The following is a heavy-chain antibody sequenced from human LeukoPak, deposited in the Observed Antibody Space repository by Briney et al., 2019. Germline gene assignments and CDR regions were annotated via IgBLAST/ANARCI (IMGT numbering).Heavy chain of an antibody. D-gene: IGHD4-11*01. V-gene: IGHV4-61*02. J-gene: IGHJ6*03. CDR2: IYTSGST. CDR1: GGSISSDNYY. Sequence: SETLSLTCTVSGGSISSDNYYWSWIRQPAGKGLEWIGRIYTSGSTNYNPSLKSRVTISVDTSKNQFSLKLSSVTAADTAVYYCARGATTVTSYSYYYMDVWGKGTTVTVSS. CDR3: ARGATTVTSYSYYYMDV.